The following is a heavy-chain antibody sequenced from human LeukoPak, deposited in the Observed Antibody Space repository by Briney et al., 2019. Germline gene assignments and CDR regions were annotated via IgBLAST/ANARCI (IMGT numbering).Heavy chain of an antibody. Sequence: GGSLRLSCAASTFTFSDYYMSWIRPAQGKGLEWVSYISSSGSTIYYADSVKGRFTISRDNAKNSLYPQMNSLRAEDTAVYYCARGWGPGTVDYWGQGTLVTVPS. CDR2: ISSSGSTI. CDR3: ARGWGPGTVDY. J-gene: IGHJ4*02. CDR1: TFTFSDYY. V-gene: IGHV3-11*01. D-gene: IGHD6-13*01.